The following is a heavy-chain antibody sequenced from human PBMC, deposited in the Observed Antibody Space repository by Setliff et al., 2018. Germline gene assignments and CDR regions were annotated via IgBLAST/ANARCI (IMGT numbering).Heavy chain of an antibody. D-gene: IGHD3-22*01. CDR3: ARRSPAYYSDSSGYFYDTSPYMDV. J-gene: IGHJ6*03. V-gene: IGHV4-59*08. CDR1: DGSISTYY. CDR2: IHHSGST. Sequence: SETLSLTCTVSDGSISTYYWSWIRQPPGKRLEWIGFIHHSGSTHYNPSLKSRVTISVDTSKNQFSLKLISVTAADTAVYYCARRSPAYYSDSSGYFYDTSPYMDVWGKGTTVTVSS.